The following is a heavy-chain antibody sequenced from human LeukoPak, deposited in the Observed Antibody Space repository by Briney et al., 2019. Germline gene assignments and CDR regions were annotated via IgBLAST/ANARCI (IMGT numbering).Heavy chain of an antibody. J-gene: IGHJ4*02. CDR3: ARVYDYIWGSYRYYYFDY. CDR1: GFTFSRYW. CDR2: ISSDGSTT. D-gene: IGHD3-16*02. Sequence: GGSLRLSCAASGFTFSRYWMHWVRQAPGKGLVWVSRISSDGSTTTYADSVKGRFTISRDNAKNTLYLQMNSLRAEDTAVYYCARVYDYIWGSYRYYYFDYWGQGTLVTVSA. V-gene: IGHV3-74*01.